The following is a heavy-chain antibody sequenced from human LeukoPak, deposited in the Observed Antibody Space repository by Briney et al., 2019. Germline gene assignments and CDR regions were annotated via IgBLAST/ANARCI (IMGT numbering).Heavy chain of an antibody. CDR3: ARDVVLMVYAYYYYYMDV. V-gene: IGHV3-7*01. CDR2: IKQDGSEK. Sequence: GGSLRLSCVASGFTFSSYWMTWVRQAPGKGLEWVANIKQDGSEKYYVDSVKGRFTISRDNAKNSLYLQMNSLRAEDTAVYYCARDVVLMVYAYYYYYMDVWGKGTTVTVSS. CDR1: GFTFSSYW. D-gene: IGHD2-8*01. J-gene: IGHJ6*03.